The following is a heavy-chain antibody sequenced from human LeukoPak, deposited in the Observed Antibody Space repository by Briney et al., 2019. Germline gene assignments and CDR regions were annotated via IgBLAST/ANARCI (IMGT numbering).Heavy chain of an antibody. Sequence: PGGSLRLSCAASGFTFSNYAMSWVRQAPGKGLVWVSRINSDGSSTSYADSVKGRFTISRDNAKNTLYLQMNSLRAEDTAVYYCARAPYTGGYWGQGTLVTVSS. CDR3: ARAPYTGGY. J-gene: IGHJ4*02. V-gene: IGHV3-74*01. D-gene: IGHD7-27*01. CDR2: INSDGSST. CDR1: GFTFSNYA.